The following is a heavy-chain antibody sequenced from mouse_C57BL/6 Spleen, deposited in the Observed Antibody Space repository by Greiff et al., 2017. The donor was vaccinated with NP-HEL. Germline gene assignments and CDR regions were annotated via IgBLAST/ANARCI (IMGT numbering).Heavy chain of an antibody. D-gene: IGHD2-4*01. V-gene: IGHV1-26*01. Sequence: VQLQQSGPELVKPGASVKISCKASGYTFTDYYMNWVKQSHGKSLEWIGDINPNNGGTSYNQKFKGKATLTVDKSSSTAYMELRSLTSEDSAVYYCARGGYDYEDDWGKGTTLTVSS. CDR1: GYTFTDYY. J-gene: IGHJ2*01. CDR2: INPNNGGT. CDR3: ARGGYDYEDD.